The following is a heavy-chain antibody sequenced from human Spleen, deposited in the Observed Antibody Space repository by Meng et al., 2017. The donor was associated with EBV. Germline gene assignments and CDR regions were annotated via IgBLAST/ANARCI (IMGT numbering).Heavy chain of an antibody. Sequence: QVQLREWGAGLLKPSETLSLPCTGYGDSFSAYYWRGIRQPPGRGLEWIGDVIHSGNTSYSPSLKSRVTISVDTSKRQFSLKLRSMTAADTAVYYCATGWGKANYWGQGTLVTVSS. CDR1: GDSFSAYY. D-gene: IGHD3-16*01. J-gene: IGHJ4*02. V-gene: IGHV4-34*12. CDR2: VIHSGNT. CDR3: ATGWGKANY.